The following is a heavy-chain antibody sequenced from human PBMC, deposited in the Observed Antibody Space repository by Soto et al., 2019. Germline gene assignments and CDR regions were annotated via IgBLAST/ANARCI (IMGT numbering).Heavy chain of an antibody. Sequence: QVQLVQSGAEVKKPGASVKVSCKASGYTFTSYYMHWVRQAPGQGLEWMGIINPSGGSTSYAQKFQGRVTMTRDTSTSTVYMELSSLRSEDTAVYYCARDRHPYCSSTRCQKRAWFDPWGQGTLVTVSS. D-gene: IGHD2-2*01. J-gene: IGHJ5*02. CDR2: INPSGGST. CDR3: ARDRHPYCSSTRCQKRAWFDP. CDR1: GYTFTSYY. V-gene: IGHV1-46*01.